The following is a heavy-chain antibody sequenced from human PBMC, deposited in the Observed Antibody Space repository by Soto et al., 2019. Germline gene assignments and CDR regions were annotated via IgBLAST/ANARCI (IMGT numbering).Heavy chain of an antibody. CDR2: INPNSGGT. CDR1: GYTFTGYY. V-gene: IGHV1-2*02. J-gene: IGHJ5*02. CDR3: ARDALRITMIVVVPGHWFDP. D-gene: IGHD3-22*01. Sequence: ASVKVSCKASGYTFTGYYMHWVLQAPGQGLEWMGWINPNSGGTNYAQKFQGRVTMTRDTSISTAYMELSRLRSDDTAVYYCARDALRITMIVVVPGHWFDPWGQGTLVTVSS.